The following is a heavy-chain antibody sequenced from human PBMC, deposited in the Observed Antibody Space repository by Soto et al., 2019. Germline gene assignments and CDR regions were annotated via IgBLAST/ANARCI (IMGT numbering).Heavy chain of an antibody. CDR3: ATESMVRGVIITNWFDP. CDR1: GYTLTELS. V-gene: IGHV1-24*01. CDR2: FDPEDGET. Sequence: GASVKVSCTVSGYTLTELSMHWVRQAPGKGLEWMGGFDPEDGETIYAQKFQGRVTMTEDTSTDTAYMELSSLRSEDTAVYYCATESMVRGVIITNWFDPWGQGTLVTVSS. D-gene: IGHD3-10*01. J-gene: IGHJ5*02.